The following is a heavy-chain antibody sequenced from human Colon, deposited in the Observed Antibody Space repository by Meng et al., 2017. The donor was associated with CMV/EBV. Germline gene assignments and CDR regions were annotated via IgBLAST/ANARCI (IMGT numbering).Heavy chain of an antibody. CDR1: GYKFTSYY. CDR2: INPSGGST. V-gene: IGHV1-46*01. J-gene: IGHJ3*02. CDR3: ARALPIAVAGPHAFDI. D-gene: IGHD6-19*01. Sequence: ASVKVSCKASGYKFTSYYMHWVRQAPGQGLEWMGIINPSGGSTSYAQKFQGRVTMTRDTSTSTVYMELSSLRSEDTAVYYCARALPIAVAGPHAFDIWGQGTMVTVSS.